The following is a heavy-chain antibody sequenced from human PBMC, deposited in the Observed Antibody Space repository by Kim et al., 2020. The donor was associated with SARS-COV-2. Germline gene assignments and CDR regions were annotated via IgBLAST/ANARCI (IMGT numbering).Heavy chain of an antibody. D-gene: IGHD3-22*01. CDR1: GFTFSNYW. CDR2: IKGDGSVK. V-gene: IGHV3-7*01. Sequence: GGSLRLSCAASGFTFSNYWMTWVRQAPAKGLEWVANIKGDGSVKHCVDSMEGRFTISRDNAKNLLYLQMNSLRADDSAVYYCARDFTHYYDSSGYDRSRYYYDAFDIWGQGTVVTVSS. J-gene: IGHJ3*02. CDR3: ARDFTHYYDSSGYDRSRYYYDAFDI.